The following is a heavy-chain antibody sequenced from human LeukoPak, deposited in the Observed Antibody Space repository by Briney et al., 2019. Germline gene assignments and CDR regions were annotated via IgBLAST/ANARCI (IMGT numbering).Heavy chain of an antibody. CDR1: GYTFTGYY. CDR2: INPNSGGT. CDR3: ARDGCSSTSCYWGYYYYYMDV. D-gene: IGHD2-2*01. V-gene: IGHV1-2*02. Sequence: ASVKVSCKASGYTFTGYYMHWVRQSPGQGLEWMGWINPNSGGTNYAQKFQGRVTMTRDTSISTAYMELSRLRSDDTAVYYCARDGCSSTSCYWGYYYYYMDVWGKGTTVTVSS. J-gene: IGHJ6*03.